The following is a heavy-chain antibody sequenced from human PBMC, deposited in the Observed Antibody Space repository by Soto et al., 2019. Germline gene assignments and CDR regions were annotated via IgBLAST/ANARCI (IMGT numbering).Heavy chain of an antibody. CDR3: ARVHVMVRGAHGWGNVPDYYYGMDV. CDR1: GDSISSGSY. CDR2: IYHGGTT. Sequence: SETLSLTCTVSGDSISSGSYWGWIRQPPGEGPEWIASIYHGGTTFYNPSLKSRISISVDTPKNQFSLRLTSVTAADTATYYCARVHVMVRGAHGWGNVPDYYYGMDVWGQGTTVTVSS. D-gene: IGHD3-10*01. V-gene: IGHV4-38-2*02. J-gene: IGHJ6*02.